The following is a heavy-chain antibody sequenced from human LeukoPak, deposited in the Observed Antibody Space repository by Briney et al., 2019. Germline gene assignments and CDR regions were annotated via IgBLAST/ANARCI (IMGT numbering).Heavy chain of an antibody. V-gene: IGHV3-74*01. CDR1: GFTFSSYW. D-gene: IGHD1-26*01. Sequence: PGGSLRLSCAASGFTFSSYWMHWVRQALGKGLVWVSRINTDGSSTNYADSVKGRFTISRDNAKNTLYLQMNSLRAEDTAVYYCLATVGSYLPDFWGQGTLVTVSS. CDR2: INTDGSST. J-gene: IGHJ4*02. CDR3: LATVGSYLPDF.